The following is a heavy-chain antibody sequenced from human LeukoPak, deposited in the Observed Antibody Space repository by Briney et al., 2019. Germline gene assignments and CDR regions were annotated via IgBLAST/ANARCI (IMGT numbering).Heavy chain of an antibody. V-gene: IGHV3-74*01. CDR2: INSDGSWT. J-gene: IGHJ4*02. CDR3: ARYRHLGY. Sequence: PGGSLRLSCAASGNYWMHWVRQAPGKGLVWVSHINSDGSWTSYADSVKGRFTISRDSSNSTLYLQMNSLRAEDTAVYYCARYRHLGYWGQGTLVTVSS. CDR1: GNYW.